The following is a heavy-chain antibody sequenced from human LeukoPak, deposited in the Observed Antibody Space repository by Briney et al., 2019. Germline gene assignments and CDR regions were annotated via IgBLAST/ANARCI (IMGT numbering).Heavy chain of an antibody. D-gene: IGHD2-2*03. J-gene: IGHJ4*02. CDR3: ATPGVGYCSSTSCNFDY. Sequence: GGSLRLSCAASGFTFSSYAMSWVRQAPGKGLEWVSAISGSGGSTYYADSVKGRFTISRDNSKNTLYLQMNSLRAEDTAVYYCATPGVGYCSSTSCNFDYWGQGTLVTVSP. CDR1: GFTFSSYA. CDR2: ISGSGGST. V-gene: IGHV3-23*01.